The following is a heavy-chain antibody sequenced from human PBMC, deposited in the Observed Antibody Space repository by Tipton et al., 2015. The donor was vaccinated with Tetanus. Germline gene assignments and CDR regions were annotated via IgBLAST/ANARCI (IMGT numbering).Heavy chain of an antibody. CDR2: SWYDGTDQ. V-gene: IGHV3-33*01. CDR3: AREADCSGGSCFSGDFDN. CDR1: GFIFSSYG. Sequence: SLRLSCAASGFIFSSYGIHWVRQAPGKGLEWVAVSWYDGTDQYYADSVKGRFTISRDNSKNTLYLQMNSLRAEDTALYHCAREADCSGGSCFSGDFDNWGQGTQVTVSS. J-gene: IGHJ4*02. D-gene: IGHD2-15*01.